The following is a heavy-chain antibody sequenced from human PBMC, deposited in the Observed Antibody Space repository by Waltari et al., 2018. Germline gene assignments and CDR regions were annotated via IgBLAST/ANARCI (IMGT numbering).Heavy chain of an antibody. V-gene: IGHV4-34*01. D-gene: IGHD4-4*01. CDR2: INHSGST. Sequence: QVQLQQWGAGLLKPSETLSLTCAVYGGSFSGYYWSWIRPPPGKGLEWIGEINHSGSTNYNPSLKSRVTISVDTSKNQFSLKLSSVTAADTAVYYCARYKRTTRKAGYMDVWGKGTTVTVSS. J-gene: IGHJ6*04. CDR1: GGSFSGYY. CDR3: ARYKRTTRKAGYMDV.